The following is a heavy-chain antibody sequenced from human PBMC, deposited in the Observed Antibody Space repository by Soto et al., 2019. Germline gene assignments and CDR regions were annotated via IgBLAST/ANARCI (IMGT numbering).Heavy chain of an antibody. J-gene: IGHJ6*02. CDR3: ARLFGSGPVKYYYGMDV. D-gene: IGHD2-15*01. CDR1: GYTFTSHG. Sequence: ASVKVSCKASGYTFTSHGISWVRQAPGQGLEWMGWISAYNGNTNYAQKLQGRVTMTTDTSTSTAYMELRSLRSDDTAVYYCARLFGSGPVKYYYGMDVWGQGTTVTVSS. CDR2: ISAYNGNT. V-gene: IGHV1-18*01.